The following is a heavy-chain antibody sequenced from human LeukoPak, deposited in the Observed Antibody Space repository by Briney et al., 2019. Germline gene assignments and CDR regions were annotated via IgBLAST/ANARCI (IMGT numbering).Heavy chain of an antibody. CDR2: IIPILGIA. D-gene: IGHD1-26*01. J-gene: IGHJ3*02. Sequence: SVKVSCKASGGTFSSYTISWVRQAPGQGLEWMGRIIPILGIANYAQRFQGRVTITADKSTSTAYMELSSLRSEDTAVYYCARDLDSGSYSSAFDIWGQGTMVTVSS. CDR1: GGTFSSYT. CDR3: ARDLDSGSYSSAFDI. V-gene: IGHV1-69*04.